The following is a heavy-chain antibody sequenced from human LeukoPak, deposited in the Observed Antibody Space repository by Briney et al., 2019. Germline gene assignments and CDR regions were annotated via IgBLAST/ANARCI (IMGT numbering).Heavy chain of an antibody. J-gene: IGHJ3*02. D-gene: IGHD3-16*01. V-gene: IGHV3-72*01. CDR3: ARTESPGGAFDI. Sequence: GGSLTLSCAPSGFTSSDLYMDWVRHAPEKGLEWIEHTRDKANGYTTKYAASVKGRFTITRDDSKNTLYLEMNSLESEDTAVYYCARTESPGGAFDIWGQGTKVTVSS. CDR1: GFTSSDLY. CDR2: TRDKANGYTT.